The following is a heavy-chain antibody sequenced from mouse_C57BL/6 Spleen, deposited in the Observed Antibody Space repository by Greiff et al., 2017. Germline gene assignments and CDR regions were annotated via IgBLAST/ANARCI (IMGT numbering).Heavy chain of an antibody. J-gene: IGHJ4*01. Sequence: VQLKESGGDLVKPGGSLKLSCAASGFTFSSYGMSWVRQTPDKRLEWVATISSGGSYTYYPDSVKGRFTISRDNAKNTLYLQMSRLKSEDTAMYYCARRSDDGDYYAMDYWGQGTSVTVSS. D-gene: IGHD2-12*01. CDR3: ARRSDDGDYYAMDY. V-gene: IGHV5-6*01. CDR2: ISSGGSYT. CDR1: GFTFSSYG.